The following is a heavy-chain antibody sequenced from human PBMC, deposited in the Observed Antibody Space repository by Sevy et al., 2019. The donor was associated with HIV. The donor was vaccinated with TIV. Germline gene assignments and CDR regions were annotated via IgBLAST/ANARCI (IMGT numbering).Heavy chain of an antibody. CDR2: IKEDAGQK. CDR3: ARDDGNYYFHY. J-gene: IGHJ4*02. CDR1: GFTFSKYW. V-gene: IGHV3-7*01. D-gene: IGHD1-7*01. Sequence: GGSLRLSCAASGFTFSKYWMGWVRQAPGKGLEWVANIKEDAGQKYYVDSVKGRFTISRDNAENSMYLQMNSLRAEDTAVDFCARDDGNYYFHYWGQGTLVTVSS.